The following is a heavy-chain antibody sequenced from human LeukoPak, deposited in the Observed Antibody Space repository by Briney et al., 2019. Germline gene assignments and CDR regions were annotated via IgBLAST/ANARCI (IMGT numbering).Heavy chain of an antibody. V-gene: IGHV3-30*18. CDR1: GFTFSSYG. D-gene: IGHD6-13*01. CDR3: AKDRIAAAGYFDY. J-gene: IGHJ4*02. Sequence: PGGSLRLSCAASGFTFSSYGMHWVRQAPGKGLEWVAVISYDGSNKYYADSVKGRFTISRDNSENTLYLQMNSLRAEDTAVYYCAKDRIAAAGYFDYWGQGTLVTVSS. CDR2: ISYDGSNK.